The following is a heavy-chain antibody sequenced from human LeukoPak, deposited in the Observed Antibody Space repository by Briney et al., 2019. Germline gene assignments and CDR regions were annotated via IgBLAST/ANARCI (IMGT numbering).Heavy chain of an antibody. V-gene: IGHV1-69*04. Sequence: PGGSLRLSCAASGGTFSSYAISWVRQAPGQGLEWMGRIIPILGIANYAQKFQGRVTITADKSTSTAYMELSSLRSEDTAVYYXXXXGKXDYYYYGMDVWGQGTTVTVSS. CDR1: GGTFSSYA. CDR2: IIPILGIA. J-gene: IGHJ6*02. CDR3: XXXGKXDYYYYGMDV.